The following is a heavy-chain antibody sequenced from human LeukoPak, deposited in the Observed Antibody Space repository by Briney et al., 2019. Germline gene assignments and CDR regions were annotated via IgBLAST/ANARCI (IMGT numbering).Heavy chain of an antibody. D-gene: IGHD2-2*01. Sequence: PGGSLRLSCAASGFTFSSYSMNWVRQAPGKGLEWVSSISSSSSYIYYADSVKGRFTISRDNAKNSLYLQMNSLRAEDTAVYYCARSSSTSYPGLDAFDIWGQGTMVTVSS. CDR3: ARSSSTSYPGLDAFDI. J-gene: IGHJ3*02. CDR1: GFTFSSYS. CDR2: ISSSSSYI. V-gene: IGHV3-21*01.